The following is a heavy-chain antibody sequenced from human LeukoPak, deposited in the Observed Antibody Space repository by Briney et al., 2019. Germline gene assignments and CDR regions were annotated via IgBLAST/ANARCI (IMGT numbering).Heavy chain of an antibody. J-gene: IGHJ3*02. Sequence: SETLSLTCTVSGGSISRGDYYWSWVRQPGGEGLGWIGYIYYSGSTNYNPSLKSRVSISVDTSKNQFSLKLSSVTAADTAVYYCASTRGVTRMGDAFDIWGQGTMVTVSS. D-gene: IGHD3-10*01. CDR1: GGSISRGDYY. CDR2: IYYSGST. CDR3: ASTRGVTRMGDAFDI. V-gene: IGHV4-61*08.